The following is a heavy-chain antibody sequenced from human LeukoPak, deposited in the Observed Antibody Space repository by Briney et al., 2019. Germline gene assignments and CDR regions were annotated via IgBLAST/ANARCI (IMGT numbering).Heavy chain of an antibody. Sequence: GGCLRLSCAASGFTFDDYAMHWVRQAPGKGLEWVSGISWNSGSIGYADSVKGRFTISRDNAKNSLYLQMNSLRAEDTALYYCAKGVSGYQGGWFDPWGQGTLVTVSS. D-gene: IGHD3-22*01. V-gene: IGHV3-9*01. CDR3: AKGVSGYQGGWFDP. CDR2: ISWNSGSI. J-gene: IGHJ5*02. CDR1: GFTFDDYA.